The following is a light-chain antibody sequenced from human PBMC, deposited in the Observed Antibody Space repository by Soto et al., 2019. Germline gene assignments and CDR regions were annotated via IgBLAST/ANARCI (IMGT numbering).Light chain of an antibody. J-gene: IGLJ3*02. CDR3: SSYAGSNLWV. Sequence: QSVLTQPPSASGSPGQSVTISCTGTSSDVGGYNYVSWYQQHPGKAPKLMIYEVSKLPSGVPDRFSGSKSGNTASLTVSGLQAEDEADYYCSSYAGSNLWVFGGGTQLTVL. CDR2: EVS. V-gene: IGLV2-8*01. CDR1: SSDVGGYNY.